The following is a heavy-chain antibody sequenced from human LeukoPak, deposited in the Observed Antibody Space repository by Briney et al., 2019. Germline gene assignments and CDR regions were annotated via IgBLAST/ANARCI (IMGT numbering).Heavy chain of an antibody. Sequence: PGGSLRLSCAASGFTFSSYEMNCVRQAPGKGLEWDSYISSSGSTIYYADSVKGRFTISRDNAKNSLYLQMNSLRAEDTAVYYCARSEHYYDSSGLTYYFDYWGQGTLVTVSS. J-gene: IGHJ4*02. CDR3: ARSEHYYDSSGLTYYFDY. V-gene: IGHV3-48*03. D-gene: IGHD3-22*01. CDR2: ISSSGSTI. CDR1: GFTFSSYE.